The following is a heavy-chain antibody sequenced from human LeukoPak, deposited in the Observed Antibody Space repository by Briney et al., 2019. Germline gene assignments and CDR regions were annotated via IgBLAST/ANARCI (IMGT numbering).Heavy chain of an antibody. J-gene: IGHJ6*03. V-gene: IGHV3-7*01. D-gene: IGHD6-13*01. CDR1: GFTLSNHW. CDR3: ASWFSSSWHNDYYYYYMDV. CDR2: IKQDGIEK. Sequence: GGSLRLSCAASGFTLSNHWMIWVRQAPGKGLECVANIKQDGIEKYYLDSVKGRFTISRDNAKNSLYLQMNSLRAEDTAVYYCASWFSSSWHNDYYYYYMDVWGKGTTVTVSS.